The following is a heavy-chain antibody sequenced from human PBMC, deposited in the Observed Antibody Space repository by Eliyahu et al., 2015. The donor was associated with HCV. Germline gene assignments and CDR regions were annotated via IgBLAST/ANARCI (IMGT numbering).Heavy chain of an antibody. J-gene: IGHJ6*02. CDR1: GFTXSSYG. D-gene: IGHD4-17*01. Sequence: QVQLVESGGGVVQPGRSLRLSCAASGFTXSSYGXXWVRXAPGKGLEWVAVISYDGSNKNYADSVKGRFTISRDNSKNTLYLQMNSLRAEDTAVYYCAKERNYGDYYYGMDVWGQGTTVTVSS. CDR2: ISYDGSNK. V-gene: IGHV3-30*18. CDR3: AKERNYGDYYYGMDV.